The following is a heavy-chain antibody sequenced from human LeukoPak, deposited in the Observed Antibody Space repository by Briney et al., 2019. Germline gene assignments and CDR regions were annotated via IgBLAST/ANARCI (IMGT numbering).Heavy chain of an antibody. V-gene: IGHV4-61*02. J-gene: IGHJ5*02. CDR2: VYSSGSA. Sequence: PSETLSLTCTVSGGSISSGSDYWSWTRQSAGKGLEWIGRVYSSGSANYNPSLKSRLTMAVDTSKNQISLKLTSVTAADTAAYYCARDSGFWTFDPWGQGALVTASS. CDR3: ARDSGFWTFDP. CDR1: GGSISSGSDY. D-gene: IGHD3/OR15-3a*01.